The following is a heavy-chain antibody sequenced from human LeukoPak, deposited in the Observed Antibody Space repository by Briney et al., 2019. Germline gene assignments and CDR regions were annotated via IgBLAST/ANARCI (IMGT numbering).Heavy chain of an antibody. D-gene: IGHD6-13*01. Sequence: PGGSLRLSCAASGFTFSNYWMNWVRQAPGKGLEWVSSISSSSSYIYYADSVKGRFTISRDNAKNSVYLQMNSLRAEDTAVYYCARDYSSSWYYFDYWGQGTLVTVSS. CDR2: ISSSSSYI. J-gene: IGHJ4*02. CDR1: GFTFSNYW. V-gene: IGHV3-21*01. CDR3: ARDYSSSWYYFDY.